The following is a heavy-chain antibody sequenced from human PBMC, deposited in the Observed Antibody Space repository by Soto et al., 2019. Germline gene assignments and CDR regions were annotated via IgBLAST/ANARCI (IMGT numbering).Heavy chain of an antibody. CDR1: GFTFSSYW. V-gene: IGHV3-74*01. Sequence: EVQLVESGGGFVQPGESLRLSCAASGFTFSSYWMHWVRQAPGKGLVWVSRINSDGSSTSYAGSVKGRFTNSRDNAKNTLYLQMNSLRAEDTAVYYCVRTSLVVAAATREDYWGQGTLVTVSS. CDR3: VRTSLVVAAATREDY. D-gene: IGHD2-15*01. CDR2: INSDGSST. J-gene: IGHJ4*02.